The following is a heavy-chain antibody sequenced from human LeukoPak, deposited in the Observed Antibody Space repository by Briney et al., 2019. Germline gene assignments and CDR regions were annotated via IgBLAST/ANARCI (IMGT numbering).Heavy chain of an antibody. CDR3: AREWARALDY. V-gene: IGHV3-48*04. J-gene: IGHJ4*02. CDR1: GFTFSTYS. CDR2: ISSGSGTI. Sequence: GGSLRLSCEASGFTFSTYSMNWVRQAPGKGLEWVSYISSGSGTIYYADSVKGRFTISRDNAKNLLYLQMNSLRAEDTAVYYCAREWARALDYWGQGTLVTVSS. D-gene: IGHD1-26*01.